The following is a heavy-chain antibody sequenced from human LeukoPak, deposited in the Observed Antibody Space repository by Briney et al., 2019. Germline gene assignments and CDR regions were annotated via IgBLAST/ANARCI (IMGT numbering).Heavy chain of an antibody. J-gene: IGHJ4*02. D-gene: IGHD6-19*01. CDR2: IKQDGSEK. V-gene: IGHV3-7*01. Sequence: PGGSLRLSCAASGFTFSSYWMSWVRQAPGKGLEWVANIKQDGSEKYYVDSVKGRFTISRDNAKNSLYLQMNSLRAEDTAVYYCARPPLYSSGWKGGYYFDYWGQGTLVTVSS. CDR1: GFTFSSYW. CDR3: ARPPLYSSGWKGGYYFDY.